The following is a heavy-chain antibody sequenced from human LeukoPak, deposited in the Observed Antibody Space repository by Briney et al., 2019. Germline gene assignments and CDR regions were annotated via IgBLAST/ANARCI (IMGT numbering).Heavy chain of an antibody. D-gene: IGHD4-17*01. V-gene: IGHV1-2*02. Sequence: GASVKASCKASGYTFTDYYMHWVRQAPGQGLEWMGWINPNSGFTNYAQKLQGRVTMTTDTSTSTAYMELRSLRSDDTAVYYCARCLFGGDYGLGWFDPWGQGTLVTVSS. J-gene: IGHJ5*02. CDR1: GYTFTDYY. CDR2: INPNSGFT. CDR3: ARCLFGGDYGLGWFDP.